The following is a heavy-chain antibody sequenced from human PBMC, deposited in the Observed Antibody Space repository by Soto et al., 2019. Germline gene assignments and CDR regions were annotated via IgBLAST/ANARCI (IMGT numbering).Heavy chain of an antibody. CDR3: AKATATGGGAFDI. J-gene: IGHJ3*02. V-gene: IGHV3-23*01. CDR2: ILVSDST. CDR1: GFICSSYD. D-gene: IGHD2-8*02. Sequence: GGSLRLSCAASGFICSSYDMSWVRQAPGKGLEWVSTILVSDSTHYEDSVRGRFTISRDRSKNTVYLQMNSLTAGDTAVYYCAKATATGGGAFDICGQGTRVTVS.